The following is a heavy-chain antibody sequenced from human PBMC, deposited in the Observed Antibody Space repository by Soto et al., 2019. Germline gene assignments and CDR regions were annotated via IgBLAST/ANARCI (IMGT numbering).Heavy chain of an antibody. Sequence: QVQLVQSGDEVKKPGASVKGSCKASGYPFTTYGITWVRQAPGQGLEWMGWISTYNGNTNYAQSLQGRVTMTRETSSTTAYMELRSLRSDDTAVYYCARVMTTFGVVSKGPDHWGQGTLVTVSS. CDR3: ARVMTTFGVVSKGPDH. CDR2: ISTYNGNT. J-gene: IGHJ4*02. D-gene: IGHD3-3*01. V-gene: IGHV1-18*04. CDR1: GYPFTTYG.